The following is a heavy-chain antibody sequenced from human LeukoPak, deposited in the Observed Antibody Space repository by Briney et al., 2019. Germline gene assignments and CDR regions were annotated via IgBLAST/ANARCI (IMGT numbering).Heavy chain of an antibody. CDR2: IYHSGST. CDR3: ARGRDGYDDPFDI. Sequence: SETLSLTCTVSGYSISSGYYWGWIRQPPGKGLEWIGSIYHSGSTNYNPSLKSRVTISVDTSKNQFSLKLSSVTAADTAVYYCARGRDGYDDPFDIWGQGTMVTVSS. D-gene: IGHD5-24*01. V-gene: IGHV4-38-2*02. J-gene: IGHJ3*02. CDR1: GYSISSGYY.